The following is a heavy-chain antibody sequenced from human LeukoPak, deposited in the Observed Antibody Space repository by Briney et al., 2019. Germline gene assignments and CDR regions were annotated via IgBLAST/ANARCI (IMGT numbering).Heavy chain of an antibody. CDR1: GGSISSYY. Sequence: PSETLSLTCTVSGGSISSYYWSWIRQAPGKGLEWIGYIYYSGSTNYNPSLKSRVTISVDTSKNQFSLKLSSVTAADTAVYYCARDLGYFDYWGQGTLVTVSS. CDR3: ARDLGYFDY. V-gene: IGHV4-59*01. J-gene: IGHJ4*02. CDR2: IYYSGST.